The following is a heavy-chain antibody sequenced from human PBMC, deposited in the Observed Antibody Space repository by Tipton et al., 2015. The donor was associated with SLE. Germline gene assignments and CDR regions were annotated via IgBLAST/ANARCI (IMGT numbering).Heavy chain of an antibody. J-gene: IGHJ4*02. CDR1: GGSFSGYY. CDR3: ARGILEPGDY. V-gene: IGHV4-34*01. D-gene: IGHD1-1*01. Sequence: GLVKPSETLSLTCGVYGGSFSGYYWSWVRQPPGKGLEWIGEINHSGTTNYNPSLKSRVTISVDTSKNQFSLKLSSVTAADTAVYYCARGILEPGDYWGQGTLVTVSS. CDR2: INHSGTT.